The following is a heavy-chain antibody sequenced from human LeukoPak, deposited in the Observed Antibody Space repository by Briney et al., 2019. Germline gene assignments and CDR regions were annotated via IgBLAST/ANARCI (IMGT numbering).Heavy chain of an antibody. CDR2: IYTSGST. J-gene: IGHJ4*02. CDR1: DGSISSGSSY. V-gene: IGHV4-61*02. D-gene: IGHD2-15*01. CDR3: ARGSSGYFDY. Sequence: PSETLSLTCTVSDGSISSGSSYWSWIRQPAGKGLEWIGRIYTSGSTNYNPSLKSRVTISVDTSKIQFSLKLNSVTAADTAVYYCARGSSGYFDYWGQGTLVTVSS.